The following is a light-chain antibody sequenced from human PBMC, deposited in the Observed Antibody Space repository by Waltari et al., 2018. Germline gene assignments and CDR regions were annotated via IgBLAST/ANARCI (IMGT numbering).Light chain of an antibody. CDR3: GTWDTSLSALI. V-gene: IGLV1-51*02. CDR2: ENN. Sequence: QSVLTQPPSVSAAPGQKVTISCSGSSSNIGNDYVSWYQQPPGTAPKPFTHENNKRPAGIPDRFSGSKSGTSATLGITGLQTGDEADYYCGTWDTSLSALIFGGGTKLTVL. J-gene: IGLJ2*01. CDR1: SSNIGNDY.